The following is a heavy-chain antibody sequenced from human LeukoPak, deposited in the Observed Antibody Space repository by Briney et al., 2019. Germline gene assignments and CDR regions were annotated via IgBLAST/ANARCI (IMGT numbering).Heavy chain of an antibody. D-gene: IGHD6-13*01. CDR2: IYYSGST. CDR1: GGSISSYY. V-gene: IGHV4-59*01. CDR3: ARSYSGSRSNGMDV. J-gene: IGHJ6*02. Sequence: SETLSLTCTVSGGSISSYYWSWIRQPPGKGLEWIGYIYYSGSTNYNPSLKSRVTISVDTSKNQFSLKLSSVTAADTAVYYCARSYSGSRSNGMDVWGQGTTVTVSS.